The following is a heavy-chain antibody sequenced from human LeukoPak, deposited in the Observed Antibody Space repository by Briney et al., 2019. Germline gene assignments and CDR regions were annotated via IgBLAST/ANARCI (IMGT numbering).Heavy chain of an antibody. CDR2: INHSGST. J-gene: IGHJ5*02. V-gene: IGHV4-34*01. CDR1: GGSFSGYY. CDR3: ARGDSSGYYYSWFDL. Sequence: KPSETLSLTCAVYGGSFSGYYWSWIRQPPGKGLEWIGEINHSGSTNYNPSLKSRVTISVDTSKNQFSLKLSSVTAADTAVYYCARGDSSGYYYSWFDLWGQGTLVTVSS. D-gene: IGHD3-22*01.